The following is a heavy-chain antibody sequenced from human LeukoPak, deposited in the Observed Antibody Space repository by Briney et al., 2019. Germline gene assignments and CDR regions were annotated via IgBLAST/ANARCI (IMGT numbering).Heavy chain of an antibody. Sequence: PSETLSLTCSVSGGSISLSYYYWGWIRQPPGQALEWIGSVYYSGTTSYNPSLKSRVTISVDMSKNHFSLRLSSVTAADTAMYYCARGTLYSGWSYYFDYWGQGGQVTVSS. V-gene: IGHV4-39*07. CDR1: GGSISLSYYY. CDR3: ARGTLYSGWSYYFDY. J-gene: IGHJ4*02. CDR2: VYYSGTT. D-gene: IGHD6-19*01.